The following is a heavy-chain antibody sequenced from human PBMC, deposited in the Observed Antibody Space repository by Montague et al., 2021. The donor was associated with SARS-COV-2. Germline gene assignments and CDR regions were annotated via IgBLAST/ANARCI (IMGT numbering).Heavy chain of an antibody. Sequence: TLSLTCTVSGGSISSGGYYWSWIRQHPGKGLEWIGYIYYSGSTYYNPSLKSRVTISVDTSKNQFSLKVGSVTAADTAVYYCARSSAPSIMIFGVSNTYWYFPLWGRGTLVTVSS. CDR3: ARSSAPSIMIFGVSNTYWYFPL. CDR2: IYYSGST. CDR1: GGSISSGGYY. D-gene: IGHD3-3*01. J-gene: IGHJ2*01. V-gene: IGHV4-31*03.